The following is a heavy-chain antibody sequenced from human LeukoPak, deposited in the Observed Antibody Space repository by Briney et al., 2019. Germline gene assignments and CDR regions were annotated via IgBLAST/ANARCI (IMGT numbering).Heavy chain of an antibody. CDR1: GYTFTSYD. D-gene: IGHD2-15*01. CDR2: MNPNSGNT. V-gene: IGHV1-8*02. CDR3: ATDASGAGATLDY. Sequence: ASVKVSCKASGYTFTSYDINWVRQATGQGLEWMGWMNPNSGNTGYAQKLQGRVTMTTDTSTSTAYMELRSLRSDDTAVYYCATDASGAGATLDYWGQGTLVTVSS. J-gene: IGHJ4*02.